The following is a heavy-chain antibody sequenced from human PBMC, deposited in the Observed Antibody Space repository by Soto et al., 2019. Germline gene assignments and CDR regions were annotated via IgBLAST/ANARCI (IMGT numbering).Heavy chain of an antibody. J-gene: IGHJ4*02. CDR3: ARDLEYRYASSFGY. Sequence: ASVKVSCKASGYTFTSYGISWVRQAPGQGLEWMGWISAYNGNTNYAQKLQGRVTMTTDTSASTAYMELRSLRSDDTAVYYCARDLEYRYASSFGYWGQGTLVTVSS. CDR1: GYTFTSYG. V-gene: IGHV1-18*01. CDR2: ISAYNGNT. D-gene: IGHD5-18*01.